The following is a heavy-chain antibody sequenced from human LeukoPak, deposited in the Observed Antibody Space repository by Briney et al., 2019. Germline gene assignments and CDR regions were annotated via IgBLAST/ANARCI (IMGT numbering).Heavy chain of an antibody. Sequence: GASVKISCKAAGYIFSVHTISWVRQAPGQSLEWMGGIIPILGAANYAQKFQGRVTITADESRNTACMELSSLRSEDTAIYYCAKVISSTWYEGFDYWGQGTLVTVSS. V-gene: IGHV1-69*13. CDR3: AKVISSTWYEGFDY. CDR2: IIPILGAA. CDR1: GYIFSVHT. D-gene: IGHD2-2*01. J-gene: IGHJ4*02.